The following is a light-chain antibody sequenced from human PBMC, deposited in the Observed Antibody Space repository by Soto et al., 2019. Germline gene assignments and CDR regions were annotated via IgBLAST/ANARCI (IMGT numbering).Light chain of an antibody. CDR1: SSDVGGYNY. Sequence: QSALTQPRSVSGSPGQSVTISCTGTSSDVGGYNYVSWYQQHPGKAPKFMIYDVSKRPSGVPDRFSGSKSGNTASLTISGLQADDEADYYCCSYAGSYTHVVFGGGTKLTVL. CDR2: DVS. V-gene: IGLV2-11*01. J-gene: IGLJ2*01. CDR3: CSYAGSYTHVV.